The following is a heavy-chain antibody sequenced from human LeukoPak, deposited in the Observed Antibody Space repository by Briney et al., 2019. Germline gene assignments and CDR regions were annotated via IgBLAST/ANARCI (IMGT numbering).Heavy chain of an antibody. J-gene: IGHJ5*02. CDR2: INPNSGGT. CDR3: ASLWSMVTGTPSPSWFDP. Sequence: ASVKVSCKASGYTFTGYYMHWVRQAPGQGLEWMGWINPNSGGTNYAQKFQGRVTMTRDTSISTAYMELSRLRPDDTAVYYCASLWSMVTGTPSPSWFDPWGQGTLVTVSS. D-gene: IGHD1-20*01. CDR1: GYTFTGYY. V-gene: IGHV1-2*02.